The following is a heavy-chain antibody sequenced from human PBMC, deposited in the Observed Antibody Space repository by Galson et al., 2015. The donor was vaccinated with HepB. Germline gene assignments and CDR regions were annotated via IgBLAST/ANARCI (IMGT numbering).Heavy chain of an antibody. CDR2: INPNSGGT. Sequence: SVKVSCKASGYTFTGYYMHWVRQAPGQGLEWMGRINPNSGGTDYAQKFRGRVTMTGDTSISTAYMELSRLRSDDTAVYNCARGYYDSSGYYYYFDYWGQGTLVTASS. CDR3: ARGYYDSSGYYYYFDY. J-gene: IGHJ4*02. V-gene: IGHV1-2*06. CDR1: GYTFTGYY. D-gene: IGHD3-22*01.